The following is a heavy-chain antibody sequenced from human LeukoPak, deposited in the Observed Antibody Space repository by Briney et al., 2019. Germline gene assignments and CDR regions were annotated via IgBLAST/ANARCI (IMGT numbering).Heavy chain of an antibody. J-gene: IGHJ4*02. CDR1: GFTFSSYS. V-gene: IGHV3-48*01. CDR2: ISSSSSTI. D-gene: IGHD6-13*01. CDR3: ARGSFYIAAPGFPLDY. Sequence: GGSLRLSCAASGFTFSSYSMNWVRQAPGKGLEWVSYISSSSSTIYYADSVKGRFTISRDNAKNSLYLQMNSLRAEDTAVYYCARGSFYIAAPGFPLDYWGQGTLVTVSS.